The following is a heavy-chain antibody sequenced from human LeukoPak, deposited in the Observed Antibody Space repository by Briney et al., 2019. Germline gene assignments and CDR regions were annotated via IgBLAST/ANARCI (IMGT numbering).Heavy chain of an antibody. V-gene: IGHV3-23*01. D-gene: IGHD6-13*01. Sequence: GGSLRLFCAASGFTFSSYGMSWVRQAPGKGLEWVSAISGSGGSTYYADSVKGRFTISRDNSKNTLYLQMNSLRAEDTALYYCVKCSSTWYVGHFDCWGQGTLVTVSS. J-gene: IGHJ4*02. CDR3: VKCSSTWYVGHFDC. CDR2: ISGSGGST. CDR1: GFTFSSYG.